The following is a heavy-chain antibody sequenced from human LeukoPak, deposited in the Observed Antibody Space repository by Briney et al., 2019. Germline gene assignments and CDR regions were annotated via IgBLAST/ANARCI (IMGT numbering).Heavy chain of an antibody. V-gene: IGHV1-69*13. D-gene: IGHD2-2*01. CDR3: ASLYCSSTSCYFMDARTTTSDAFDI. CDR1: GYTFTSYY. J-gene: IGHJ3*02. CDR2: IIPIFGTA. Sequence: SVKVSCKASGYTFTSYYMHWLRQAPGQGLEWMGGIIPIFGTANYAQKFQGRVTITADESTSTAYMELSSLRSEDTAVYYCASLYCSSTSCYFMDARTTTSDAFDIWGQGTMVTVSS.